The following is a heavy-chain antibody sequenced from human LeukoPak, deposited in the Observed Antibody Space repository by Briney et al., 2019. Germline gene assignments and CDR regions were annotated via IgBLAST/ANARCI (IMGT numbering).Heavy chain of an antibody. V-gene: IGHV4-39*07. CDR2: MYYSGST. CDR3: ARDAGHQLSRRNYYAMDV. CDR1: GGSIRSGNYY. D-gene: IGHD2-2*01. J-gene: IGHJ6*02. Sequence: PSQTLSLTCAVSGGSIRSGNYYWGWVRQPPGKGLEWIGSMYYSGSTYYNPSLKSRVTISVDTSKNQFSLKLSSVTAADTAVYYCARDAGHQLSRRNYYAMDVWGQGTTVTVSS.